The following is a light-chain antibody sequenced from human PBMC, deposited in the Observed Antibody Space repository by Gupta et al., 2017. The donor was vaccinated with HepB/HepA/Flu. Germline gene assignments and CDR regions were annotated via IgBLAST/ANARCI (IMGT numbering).Light chain of an antibody. J-gene: IGKJ3*01. CDR1: QGISSS. V-gene: IGKV1-9*01. CDR3: QQISSSPLT. CDR2: AAS. Sequence: DIQLTQSPSFLSASVGDRVIITCRASQGISSSLAWFQQKPGRAPNLLIYAASTLESGVPSRFSGSGSGTEFTLTISSLQPEDFATYYCQQISSSPLTFGHGTRLDVK.